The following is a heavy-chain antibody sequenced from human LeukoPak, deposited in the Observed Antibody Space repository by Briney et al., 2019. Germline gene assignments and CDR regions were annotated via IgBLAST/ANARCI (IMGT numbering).Heavy chain of an antibody. CDR2: IRSKANSYAT. CDR3: TRLQDDFWSGYYYYFDY. CDR1: GFTFSGSA. D-gene: IGHD3-3*01. Sequence: GGSLTLSCAASGFTFSGSAMHWVRQASGKGLEWVGRIRSKANSYATAYAASVKGRFTISRDDSKNTAYLQMNSLKTEDAAVYYCTRLQDDFWSGYYYYFDYWGQGTLVTVSS. J-gene: IGHJ4*02. V-gene: IGHV3-73*01.